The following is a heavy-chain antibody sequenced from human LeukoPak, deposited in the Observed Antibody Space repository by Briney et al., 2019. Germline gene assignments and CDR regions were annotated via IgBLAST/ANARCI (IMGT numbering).Heavy chain of an antibody. V-gene: IGHV3-30*04. CDR1: GFTFSSYA. D-gene: IGHD2-2*01. J-gene: IGHJ4*02. Sequence: GGSLRLSRAASGFTFSSYAMHWVRQAPGKGLEGVAVISYDGSNKYYADSVKGGFTISRDNSKNTLYLQMNSLRDEDTAVYYCAREGIVVVPAGHFDYWGQGTLVTVSS. CDR3: AREGIVVVPAGHFDY. CDR2: ISYDGSNK.